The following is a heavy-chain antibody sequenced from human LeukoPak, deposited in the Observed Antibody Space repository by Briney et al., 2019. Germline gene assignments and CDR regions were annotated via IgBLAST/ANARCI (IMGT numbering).Heavy chain of an antibody. V-gene: IGHV4-4*07. CDR1: GGSISNYY. CDR3: ARDIRFGGIDH. J-gene: IGHJ4*02. Sequence: KSSETLSLTCTVSGGSISNYYWSWIRQPAGKGLEWIGRIYSSGSTNYNPSLKSRVTMSVDRSKNQFSLNLRSVTAADTAVYYCARDIRFGGIDHWGQGTLVTVSS. D-gene: IGHD3-3*01. CDR2: IYSSGST.